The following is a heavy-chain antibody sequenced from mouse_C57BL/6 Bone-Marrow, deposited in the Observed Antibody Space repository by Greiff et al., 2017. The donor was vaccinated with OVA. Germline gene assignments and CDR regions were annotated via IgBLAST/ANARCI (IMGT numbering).Heavy chain of an antibody. CDR3: ARGALLPSNY. V-gene: IGHV14-2*01. CDR2: IDPEDGET. D-gene: IGHD5-5*01. Sequence: EVQLVESGAELVKPGASVKLSCTASGFNIKDYYMHWVKQRTEQGLEWIGRIDPEDGETKYATKFQGKATITADTSSNTAYLQLSSLTSEDTAVYYCARGALLPSNYWGQGTSVTVSS. CDR1: GFNIKDYY. J-gene: IGHJ4*01.